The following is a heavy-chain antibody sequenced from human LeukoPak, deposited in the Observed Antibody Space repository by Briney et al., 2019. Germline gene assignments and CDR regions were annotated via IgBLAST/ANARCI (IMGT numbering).Heavy chain of an antibody. CDR1: GFTFSSYA. D-gene: IGHD2-2*03. V-gene: IGHV3-23*01. CDR3: AKDLDIVVVPAAVYFDY. J-gene: IGHJ4*02. Sequence: PGGSLRLSCAASGFTFSSYAMSWVRRAPGKGLEWVSAISGSGGSTYYADSVKGRFTISRDNSKNTLYLQMNSLRAEDTAVYYCAKDLDIVVVPAAVYFDYWGQGTLVTVSS. CDR2: ISGSGGST.